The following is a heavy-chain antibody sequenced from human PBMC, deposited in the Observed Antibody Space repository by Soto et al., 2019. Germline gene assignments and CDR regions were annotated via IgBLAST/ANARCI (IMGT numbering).Heavy chain of an antibody. J-gene: IGHJ6*02. CDR1: GYTFTSYD. V-gene: IGHV1-69*13. CDR2: IIPIFGTA. Sequence: SVKVSCKASGYTFTSYDINWVRQAPGQGLEWMGGIIPIFGTANYAQKFQGRVTITADESTSTAYMELSSLRSEDTAVYYCARPRNYYYGMDVWGQGTTVTVSS. CDR3: ARPRNYYYGMDV.